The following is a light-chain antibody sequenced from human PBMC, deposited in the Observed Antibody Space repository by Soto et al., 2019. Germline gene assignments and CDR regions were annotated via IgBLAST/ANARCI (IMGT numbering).Light chain of an antibody. CDR1: QSVTTT. V-gene: IGKV3-15*01. J-gene: IGKJ1*01. Sequence: EIVMTQSPATLSVSPGERATLSCRASQSVTTTVAWYQQKSGQSPRLLIHSAYTRATGVPARFSGSGSGTDFTLTITGLLSEDLGVYYCQQYKDWPTTFGQGTKVEIK. CDR2: SAY. CDR3: QQYKDWPTT.